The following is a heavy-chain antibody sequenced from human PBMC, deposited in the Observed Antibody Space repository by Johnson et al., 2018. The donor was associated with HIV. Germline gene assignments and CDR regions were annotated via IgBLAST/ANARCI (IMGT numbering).Heavy chain of an antibody. CDR1: GFVFSDYH. Sequence: QVLLVESGGGLVKPGGSLRLSCVISGFVFSDYHMSWVRQAPGKGLEWISYISSGGSSIYYADSVRGRFTISRDNAKNSLFLQLSNLGPDDTAVYYCARGGTYYWSPDRIAAAFDIWGQGTMVTISS. D-gene: IGHD2-8*02. J-gene: IGHJ3*02. CDR2: ISSGGSSI. CDR3: ARGGTYYWSPDRIAAAFDI. V-gene: IGHV3-11*04.